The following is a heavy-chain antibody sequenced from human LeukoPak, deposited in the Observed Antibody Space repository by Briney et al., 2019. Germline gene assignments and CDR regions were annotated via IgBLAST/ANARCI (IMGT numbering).Heavy chain of an antibody. CDR1: GGSISSSSYY. Sequence: PSETLSLTCTVSGGSISSSSYYWGWIRQPPGKGLEWIGNIYYSGSTYYNPSLKSRVTISVDTSKNQFSLNLSSVTAADTAVYYCASSEPKTYSSSDYWGQGTLVTVSS. D-gene: IGHD6-6*01. J-gene: IGHJ4*02. CDR3: ASSEPKTYSSSDY. CDR2: IYYSGST. V-gene: IGHV4-39*07.